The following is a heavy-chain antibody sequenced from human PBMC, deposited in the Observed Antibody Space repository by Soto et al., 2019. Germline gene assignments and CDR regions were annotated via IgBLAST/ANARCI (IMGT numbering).Heavy chain of an antibody. Sequence: QVQLQQWGAGLLKPSETLSLTCAVYGGCFSGYYWSWIRQPPGKGLEWIGEINHSGSTNYNPSLKSRVTISVDTSKNQFSLKLSSVTAADTAVYYCASAITYCGGDCYSNWFDPWGQGTLVTVSS. CDR2: INHSGST. CDR3: ASAITYCGGDCYSNWFDP. V-gene: IGHV4-34*01. D-gene: IGHD2-21*02. CDR1: GGCFSGYY. J-gene: IGHJ5*02.